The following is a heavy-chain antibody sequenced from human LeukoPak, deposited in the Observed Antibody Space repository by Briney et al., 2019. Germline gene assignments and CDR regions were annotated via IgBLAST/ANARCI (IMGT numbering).Heavy chain of an antibody. Sequence: GGSLRLSCAASGFTFDDYGMSWVRQAPGKGLEWVSGISPRGGGTYYADSVKGRFTISRDNAKNSLYLQMNSLRAEDTAVYYCARETSSCFDYWGQGTLVTVSS. CDR3: ARETSSCFDY. V-gene: IGHV3-20*04. CDR1: GFTFDDYG. J-gene: IGHJ4*02. CDR2: ISPRGGGT. D-gene: IGHD2-15*01.